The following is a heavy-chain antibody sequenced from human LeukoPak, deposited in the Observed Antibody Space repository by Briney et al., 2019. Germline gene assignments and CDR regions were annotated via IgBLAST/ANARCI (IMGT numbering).Heavy chain of an antibody. CDR2: IRSKAYGGTT. Sequence: GGSLRLSCTASGFAFGDYAMSWVREAPGKGLEWGGFIRSKAYGGTTEYAASVKGRFTISRDDSKSIAYLQMNSLKTEDTAVYYCTRDAGIYCSGGSCYSYAEYFQHWGQGTLVTVSS. J-gene: IGHJ1*01. CDR1: GFAFGDYA. D-gene: IGHD2-15*01. CDR3: TRDAGIYCSGGSCYSYAEYFQH. V-gene: IGHV3-49*04.